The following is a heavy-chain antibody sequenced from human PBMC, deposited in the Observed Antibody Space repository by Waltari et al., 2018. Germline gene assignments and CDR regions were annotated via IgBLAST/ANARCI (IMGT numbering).Heavy chain of an antibody. CDR3: AREGARGDYSGYYYYGMDV. V-gene: IGHV3-30*01. CDR2: ISYDGSNK. J-gene: IGHJ6*02. D-gene: IGHD4-17*01. CDR1: GFTFSSYA. Sequence: QVQLVESGGGVVQPGRSLRLSCAASGFTFSSYAMHWVRQAPGTGLEWVAVISYDGSNKYYADSVKGRFTISRDNSKNTLYLQMNSLRAEDTAVYYCAREGARGDYSGYYYYGMDVWGQGTTVTVSS.